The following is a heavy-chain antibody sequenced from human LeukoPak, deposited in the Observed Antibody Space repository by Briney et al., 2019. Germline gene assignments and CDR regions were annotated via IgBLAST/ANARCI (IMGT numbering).Heavy chain of an antibody. J-gene: IGHJ6*03. CDR2: IKQDGSEK. CDR3: ATLPPLESYYYYYMDV. Sequence: GGSLRLSCAASGFTFSSYEMNWVRQAPGKGLEWVANIKQDGSEKYYVDSVKGRFTISRDNSKNSLYLQMNSLRAEDTAVYYCATLPPLESYYYYYMDVWGKGTTVTVSS. CDR1: GFTFSSYE. V-gene: IGHV3-7*01. D-gene: IGHD3-3*01.